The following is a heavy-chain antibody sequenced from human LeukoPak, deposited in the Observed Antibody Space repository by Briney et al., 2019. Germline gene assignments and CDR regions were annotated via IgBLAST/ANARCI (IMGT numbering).Heavy chain of an antibody. J-gene: IGHJ6*02. V-gene: IGHV1-46*01. CDR1: GYTFTSYY. D-gene: IGHD5-18*01. Sequence: ASVKVSCKASGYTFTSYYMHWVRQAPGQGLEWMGIINPSGGSTSYAQKFQGRVTMTRDTSTSTVYMELSSLRSEDTAVYYCASTATFQASVYYYGMDVWGQGTTVTVSS. CDR3: ASTATFQASVYYYGMDV. CDR2: INPSGGST.